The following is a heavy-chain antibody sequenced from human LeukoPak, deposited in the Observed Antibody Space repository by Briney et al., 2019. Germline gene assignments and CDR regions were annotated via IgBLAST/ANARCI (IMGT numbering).Heavy chain of an antibody. D-gene: IGHD3-10*01. V-gene: IGHV1-2*02. CDR3: ASTYYYGSGSYSLDY. J-gene: IGHJ4*02. Sequence: ASVKVSCKASGYTFTSYAMNWVRQAPGQGLEWMGWINPNSGGTNYAQKFQGRVTMTRDTSISTAYMELSRLRSDDTAVYYCASTYYYGSGSYSLDYWGQGTLVTVSS. CDR1: GYTFTSYA. CDR2: INPNSGGT.